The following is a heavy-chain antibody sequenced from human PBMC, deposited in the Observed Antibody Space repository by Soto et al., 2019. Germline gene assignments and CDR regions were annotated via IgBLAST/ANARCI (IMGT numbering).Heavy chain of an antibody. CDR1: GFTFDDFA. D-gene: IGHD4-4*01. Sequence: EVKLVDSGGGLVQPGRSLRLSCAGSGFTFDDFAMHWVRQAPGKVLEWVAGISWNSRSIGYADSWKGSFTISRDNAKNSLYLQMNSLRGEDTAFYYCAKGVTPRPDENYFDYWGQGSLVTVSS. J-gene: IGHJ4*02. CDR3: AKGVTPRPDENYFDY. CDR2: ISWNSRSI. V-gene: IGHV3-9*01.